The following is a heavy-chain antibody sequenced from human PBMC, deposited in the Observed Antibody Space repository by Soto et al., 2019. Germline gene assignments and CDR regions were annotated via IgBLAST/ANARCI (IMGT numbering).Heavy chain of an antibody. D-gene: IGHD2-21*02. Sequence: ASVKVSCKASGYTFTSYYMHWVRQAPGQGLEWMGIINPSGGSTSYAQKFQGRVTMTRDTSTSTVYMELNSLRAEDTAVYYCASPVAYCGGDCSLPPYDAFDIWGQGTMVTVSS. CDR2: INPSGGST. CDR3: ASPVAYCGGDCSLPPYDAFDI. CDR1: GYTFTSYY. V-gene: IGHV1-46*01. J-gene: IGHJ3*02.